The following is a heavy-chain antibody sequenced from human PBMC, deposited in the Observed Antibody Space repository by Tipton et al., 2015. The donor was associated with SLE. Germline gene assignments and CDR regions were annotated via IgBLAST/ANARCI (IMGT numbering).Heavy chain of an antibody. CDR2: INHSGST. J-gene: IGHJ5*02. D-gene: IGHD6-19*01. CDR3: ARVPRLARYNWLDP. Sequence: TLSLTCAVYGGSFSGYYWSWIRQPPGKGLEWIGEINHSGSTNYNPSLKSRVTISVDTSKNQFSLKLSSVTAADTAVYYCARVPRLARYNWLDPWGQGTLVTVSS. CDR1: GGSFSGYY. V-gene: IGHV4-34*01.